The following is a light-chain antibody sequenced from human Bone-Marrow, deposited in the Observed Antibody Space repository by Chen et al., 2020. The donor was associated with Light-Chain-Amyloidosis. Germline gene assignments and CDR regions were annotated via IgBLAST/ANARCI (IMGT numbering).Light chain of an antibody. J-gene: IGLJ1*01. Sequence: QSALTQPVSVSGSPGQSITIPCPGTSSDVGGDNHVSWYQQHPDKAPKLMIYEVTTRPSWVPDRFSGSKSDNTASLTISGLQTEDEADYFCSSYTITNTLVFGSGTRVTVL. CDR3: SSYTITNTLV. V-gene: IGLV2-14*01. CDR2: EVT. CDR1: SSDVGGDNH.